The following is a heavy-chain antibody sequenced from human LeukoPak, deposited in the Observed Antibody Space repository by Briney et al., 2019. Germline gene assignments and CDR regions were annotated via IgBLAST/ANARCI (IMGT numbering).Heavy chain of an antibody. J-gene: IGHJ4*02. CDR2: FDPEDGET. Sequence: ASVKVSCKVSGYTLTELSMHWVRQAPGKGLEWMGGFDPEDGETIYAQKFQGRVTMTEDTSTDTAYMELSSLRSEDTAVYYCATDYSKGLKPLWFGGLLFDYWGQGTLVTVSS. D-gene: IGHD3-10*01. CDR1: GYTLTELS. V-gene: IGHV1-24*01. CDR3: ATDYSKGLKPLWFGGLLFDY.